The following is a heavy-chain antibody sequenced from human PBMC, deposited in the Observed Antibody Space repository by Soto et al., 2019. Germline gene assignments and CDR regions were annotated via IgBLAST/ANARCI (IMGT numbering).Heavy chain of an antibody. J-gene: IGHJ4*02. D-gene: IGHD6-19*01. CDR3: ARVLRRGAASIAVAGTVVGY. Sequence: QVHLQQWGAGLLKPSETLSLTCAVYGGSFSGYYWSWIRQPPGKGLEWIGEINHSGSTNYNPSLKSRVTISVDTSKNQFSLKLSSVTAADTAVYYCARVLRRGAASIAVAGTVVGYWGQGTLVTVSS. CDR1: GGSFSGYY. V-gene: IGHV4-34*01. CDR2: INHSGST.